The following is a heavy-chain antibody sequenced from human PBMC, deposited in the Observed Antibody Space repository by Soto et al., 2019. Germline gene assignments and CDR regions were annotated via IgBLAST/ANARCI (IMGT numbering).Heavy chain of an antibody. CDR3: ERGISGGRHFXY. V-gene: IGHV4-4*02. J-gene: IGHJ4*02. CDR1: GGSIISSNW. CDR2: IYHSGST. D-gene: IGHD2-15*01. Sequence: PSETLCLTCTVSGGSIISSNWWSWVRQPPGKGLEWIGEIYHSGSTNYNPSLKSRVTISVDKSKNQFSLKLSSVTAADTAVYYCERGISGGRHFXYWGQGTLVXVSS.